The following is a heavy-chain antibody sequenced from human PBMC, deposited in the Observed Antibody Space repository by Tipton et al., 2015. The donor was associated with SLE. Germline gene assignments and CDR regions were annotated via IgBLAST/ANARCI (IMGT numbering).Heavy chain of an antibody. Sequence: QSGPEVKKPGASVKVSCKASGYTFTSYYMHWVRQAPGQGLEWMGIINPSGGSTSYAQKFQGRVTMTRDTSTSTVYMELSSLRSEDTAVYYCARVGVVVPAAIGAFDIWGKGTTVTVSS. CDR1: GYTFTSYY. J-gene: IGHJ6*04. D-gene: IGHD2-2*01. CDR2: INPSGGST. V-gene: IGHV1-46*01. CDR3: ARVGVVVPAAIGAFDI.